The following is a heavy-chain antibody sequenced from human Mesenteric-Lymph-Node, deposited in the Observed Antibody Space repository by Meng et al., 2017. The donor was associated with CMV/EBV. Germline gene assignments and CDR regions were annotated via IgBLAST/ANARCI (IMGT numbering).Heavy chain of an antibody. CDR1: GLTFSRYV. D-gene: IGHD3-3*01. J-gene: IGHJ4*02. CDR2: VSGSGDRT. CDR3: ANPSTIFGVVSPFDY. V-gene: IGHV3-23*01. Sequence: GGSLRPSCAASGLTFSRYVMSWVRQAPGKGLEWVSAVSGSGDRTYSADSVKGRFTISRDNSKNTVYLQMNSLRADDTAVYYCANPSTIFGVVSPFDYWGQGTLVTVSS.